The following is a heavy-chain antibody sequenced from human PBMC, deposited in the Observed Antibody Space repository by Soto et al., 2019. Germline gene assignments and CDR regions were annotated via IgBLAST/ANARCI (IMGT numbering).Heavy chain of an antibody. CDR3: AHGPIAHRLHSSWFDT. Sequence: SGPTLVNPTQTLTLTCTFSGFSLSTSGVGVGWIRQPPGRALEWLALIYWNDDKRYSPSLKSRLTITKDTSKNQVVLTMTNMDPVDTATYYCAHGPIAHRLHSSWFDTWGQGTLVTVSS. CDR2: IYWNDDK. V-gene: IGHV2-5*01. D-gene: IGHD3-22*01. J-gene: IGHJ5*02. CDR1: GFSLSTSGVG.